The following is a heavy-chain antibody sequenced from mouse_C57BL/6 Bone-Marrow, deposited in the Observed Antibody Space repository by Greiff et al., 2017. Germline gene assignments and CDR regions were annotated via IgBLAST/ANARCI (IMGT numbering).Heavy chain of an antibody. CDR3: AREYYGGYYFDY. Sequence: VQLQQSGAELARPGASVKLSCKASGYTFTSYGISWVKQRTGQGLEWIGEIYPRSGNTYYNEQFKGKATLTADKSSSTAYMALRSLTSEAYAVYFCAREYYGGYYFDYWGQGTTLTGSS. V-gene: IGHV1-81*01. CDR1: GYTFTSYG. D-gene: IGHD1-1*01. J-gene: IGHJ2*01. CDR2: IYPRSGNT.